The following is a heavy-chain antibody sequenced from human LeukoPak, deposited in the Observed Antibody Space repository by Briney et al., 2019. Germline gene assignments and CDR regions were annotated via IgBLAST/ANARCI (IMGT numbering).Heavy chain of an antibody. V-gene: IGHV3-23*01. Sequence: PGGSLRLSCAASGFSFSTYAMTSVRQGPGKGLEWVSGISAGGDRTYYADSVKGRFTISRDNSKNTLYLQMNSLRAEDTAEYYCARSTVGTSCCTAVDYWGQGTLVTVSS. D-gene: IGHD1-26*01. J-gene: IGHJ4*02. CDR3: ARSTVGTSCCTAVDY. CDR2: ISAGGDRT. CDR1: GFSFSTYA.